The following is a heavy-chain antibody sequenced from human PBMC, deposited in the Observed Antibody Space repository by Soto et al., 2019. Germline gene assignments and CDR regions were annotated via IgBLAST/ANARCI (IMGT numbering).Heavy chain of an antibody. J-gene: IGHJ4*02. CDR2: IKEDGSEK. CDR1: KFTFSNYW. V-gene: IGHV3-7*03. CDR3: TRDDGYDISGYIVDY. Sequence: GGSLRLSCVASKFTFSNYWMTWVRQAPGKGLEWVANIKEDGSEKYYVDSVKGRFTISRDDSKSIAYLQMNSLKTEDTAVYYCTRDDGYDISGYIVDYWGQGTLVTVSS. D-gene: IGHD3-22*01.